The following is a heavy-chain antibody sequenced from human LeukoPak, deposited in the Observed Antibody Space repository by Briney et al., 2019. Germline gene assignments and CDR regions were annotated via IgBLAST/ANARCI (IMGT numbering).Heavy chain of an antibody. J-gene: IGHJ4*02. D-gene: IGHD3-10*01. CDR3: ARDNVWSGETAPSHFDY. Sequence: ASVKVSCKASGYTFTSYYMHWVRQAPGQGLEWMGIINPSGGSTSYAQKFQGRVTMTRDTSTSTVYMELSSLRSEDTAVYYCARDNVWSGETAPSHFDYWGQGTLVTVSS. CDR1: GYTFTSYY. CDR2: INPSGGST. V-gene: IGHV1-46*01.